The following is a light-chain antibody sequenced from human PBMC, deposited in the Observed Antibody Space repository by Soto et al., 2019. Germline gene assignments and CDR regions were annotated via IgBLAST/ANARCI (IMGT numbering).Light chain of an antibody. J-gene: IGLJ3*02. Sequence: QSVLTQPPSVSGAPGQRVTISCTGSSSNIGAGYGIHWYQQLPGSAPKLLIYSNNNRPSGVPGRFSGSKSDTSASLAITGLQAEDEAHYYCQAYDISLSASVFGGGTKLTVL. CDR2: SNN. CDR3: QAYDISLSASV. V-gene: IGLV1-40*01. CDR1: SSNIGAGYG.